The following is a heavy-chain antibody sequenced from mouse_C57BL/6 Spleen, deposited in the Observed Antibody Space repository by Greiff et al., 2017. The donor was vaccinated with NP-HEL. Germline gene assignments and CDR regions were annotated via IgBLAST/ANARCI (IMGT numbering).Heavy chain of an antibody. CDR3: ARGGAWDVSLFAY. J-gene: IGHJ3*01. D-gene: IGHD4-1*01. CDR1: GYTFTSYW. Sequence: VKLMESGAELVKPGASVKLSCTASGYTFTSYWMHWVKQRPGQGLEWIGMIHPNSGSTNYNEKFKSKATLTVDKSSSTAYMQLSSLTSDDAAVYYCARGGAWDVSLFAYWGQGTLVTVSA. V-gene: IGHV1-64*01. CDR2: IHPNSGST.